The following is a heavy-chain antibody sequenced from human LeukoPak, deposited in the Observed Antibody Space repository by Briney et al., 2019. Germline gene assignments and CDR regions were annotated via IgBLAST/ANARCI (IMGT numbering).Heavy chain of an antibody. CDR1: GFTLSTYW. J-gene: IGHJ6*03. D-gene: IGHD3-10*01. CDR2: IRSSSRTI. V-gene: IGHV3-48*04. CDR3: ARGGVWFGELFTHYYMDV. Sequence: GGSLRLSCGASGFTLSTYWMTWVRQAPGKGLEWISYIRSSSRTIYYADSVKGRFTISRDNAKNSLYLQMNSLRAEDTAVYYCARGGVWFGELFTHYYMDVWGKGTTVTISS.